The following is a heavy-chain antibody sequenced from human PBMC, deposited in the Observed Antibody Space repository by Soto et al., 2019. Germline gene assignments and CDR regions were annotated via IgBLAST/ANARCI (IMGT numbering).Heavy chain of an antibody. Sequence: VQLVESGGGLVQPGGFLRLSCAASGFTFSSYWMHWVRQAPGKGLVWVSRINTDGSSTSYADSVKGRFTISRDNAENTLYLQMNSLTAEDTAVYYCARGETRHSSLSVYWGQGTLVTVAS. J-gene: IGHJ4*02. CDR2: INTDGSST. V-gene: IGHV3-74*01. CDR1: GFTFSSYW. CDR3: ARGETRHSSLSVY. D-gene: IGHD3-22*01.